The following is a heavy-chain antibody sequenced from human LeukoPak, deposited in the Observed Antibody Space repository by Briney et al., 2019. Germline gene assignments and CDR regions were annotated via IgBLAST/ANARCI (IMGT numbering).Heavy chain of an antibody. CDR2: IYHSGST. V-gene: IGHV4-30-2*01. D-gene: IGHD2-15*01. CDR3: ARVEGYCSGGSCYSPHFDY. CDR1: GGSMSSGGYS. J-gene: IGHJ4*02. Sequence: SGTLSLTCAVSGGSMSSGGYSWSWIRQPPGKGLEWIGYIYHSGSTYYNPSLKSRVTISVDRSKNQFSLKLSSVTAADTAVYYCARVEGYCSGGSCYSPHFDYWGQGTLVTVSS.